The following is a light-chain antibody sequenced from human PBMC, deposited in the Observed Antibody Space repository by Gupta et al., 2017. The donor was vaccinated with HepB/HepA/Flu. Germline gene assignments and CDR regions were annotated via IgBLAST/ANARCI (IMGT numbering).Light chain of an antibody. CDR3: NSRDSSGNLV. V-gene: IGLV3-19*01. Sequence: SSELTQDPAVSVALGQTVRITCQGDSLRSYYATWYQQKPGQAPVLVIYGKNDRPSGIPDRFSGSSSGNTASLTISGAQTADEADYYCNSRDSSGNLVFGAGTKLTVL. J-gene: IGLJ2*01. CDR1: SLRSYY. CDR2: GKN.